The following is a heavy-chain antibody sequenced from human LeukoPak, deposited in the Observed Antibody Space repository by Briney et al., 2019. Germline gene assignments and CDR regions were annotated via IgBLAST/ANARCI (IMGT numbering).Heavy chain of an antibody. Sequence: GGTLRLSCAASGFTFSSYGMSWVRQAPGKGLEWVSAISGSGGSTYYADSVKGRFTISRDNSKNMLYLQMNSLRAEDAAVYYCAKKRGYSYGDPFDYWGQGTLVTVSS. CDR2: ISGSGGST. CDR3: AKKRGYSYGDPFDY. V-gene: IGHV3-23*01. D-gene: IGHD5-18*01. J-gene: IGHJ4*02. CDR1: GFTFSSYG.